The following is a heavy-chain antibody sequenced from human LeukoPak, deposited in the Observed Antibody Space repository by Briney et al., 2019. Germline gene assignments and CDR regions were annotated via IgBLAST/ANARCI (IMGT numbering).Heavy chain of an antibody. D-gene: IGHD2-2*01. Sequence: ASVKVSCKASGYTFTSYGISWVRQAPGQGLEWMGWISAYNGNTNYAQRLQGRVTMTTDTSTSTAYMELRSLRSDDTAVYYCARVMEANPTPLIVVVPAHPFDIWGQGTMVTVSS. CDR3: ARVMEANPTPLIVVVPAHPFDI. V-gene: IGHV1-18*01. CDR2: ISAYNGNT. J-gene: IGHJ3*02. CDR1: GYTFTSYG.